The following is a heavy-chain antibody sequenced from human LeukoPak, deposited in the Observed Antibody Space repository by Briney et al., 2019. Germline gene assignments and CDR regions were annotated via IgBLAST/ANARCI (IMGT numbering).Heavy chain of an antibody. D-gene: IGHD3-3*01. CDR3: ARDRAPDYDFWSGYPADDY. Sequence: PSETLSLTCAVSGYSISSGYYWGWIRQPPGKGLEWIGSIYHSGSTYYNPSLKSRVTISVDTSKNQFSLKLSSETAADTAVYYCARDRAPDYDFWSGYPADDYWGQGTLVTVSS. CDR2: IYHSGST. J-gene: IGHJ4*02. V-gene: IGHV4-38-2*02. CDR1: GYSISSGYY.